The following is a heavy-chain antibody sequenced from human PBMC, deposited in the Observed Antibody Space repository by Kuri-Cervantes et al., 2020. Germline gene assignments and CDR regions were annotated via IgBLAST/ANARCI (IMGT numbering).Heavy chain of an antibody. D-gene: IGHD4-17*01. CDR3: ARTSHGDPFDH. Sequence: SQTLSLTCAVSGYSISSGYFWGWIRQPPGKGLEWIGSIDHSGSTYYNPSLKSRVTISVDTSKNQFSLKLSSVTAADTAVYYCARTSHGDPFDHWGQGTLVTVSS. J-gene: IGHJ4*02. CDR1: GYSISSGYF. V-gene: IGHV4-38-2*01. CDR2: IDHSGST.